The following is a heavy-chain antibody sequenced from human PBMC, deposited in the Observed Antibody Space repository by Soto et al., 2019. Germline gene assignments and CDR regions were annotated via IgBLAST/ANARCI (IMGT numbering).Heavy chain of an antibody. D-gene: IGHD3-10*01. CDR3: PRLSTSTGAFDI. CDR1: GFSLSTSGVG. Sequence: QITLKESGPTLVKPTQTLTLTCTFSGFSLSTSGVGVGWIRQPPGKALEWLALIYWDDDKRYSPSLQSRLTITKDTSKNQVVLTMTNMDPVDTATYYCPRLSTSTGAFDIWGQGTMVTVSS. CDR2: IYWDDDK. J-gene: IGHJ3*02. V-gene: IGHV2-5*02.